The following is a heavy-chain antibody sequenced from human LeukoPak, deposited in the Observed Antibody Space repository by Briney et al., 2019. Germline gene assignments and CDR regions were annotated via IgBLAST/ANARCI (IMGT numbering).Heavy chain of an antibody. CDR1: GFTFSSYG. V-gene: IGHV3-33*01. J-gene: IGHJ4*02. D-gene: IGHD3-22*01. CDR2: IWYDGSNK. CDR3: ASDYYDSSGYFTPIDY. Sequence: GRSLRLSCAASGFTFSSYGMHWVRQAPGKGLEWVAVIWYDGSNKYYADSVKGRFTISRDNSKNTLYLQMNSLRAEDTAVYYCASDYYDSSGYFTPIDYWGQGTLVTVSS.